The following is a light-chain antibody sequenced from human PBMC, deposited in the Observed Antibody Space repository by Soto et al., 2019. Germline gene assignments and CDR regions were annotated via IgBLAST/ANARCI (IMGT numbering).Light chain of an antibody. CDR1: SSDVGGYNY. V-gene: IGLV2-14*01. CDR3: SSYRDTHNLV. J-gene: IGLJ1*01. CDR2: EVS. Sequence: QSARTQPASVSGSPGQSITISCTGTSSDVGGYNYVSWYQHHPGKAPKLMIYEVSNRPSGVSNRFSGSKSGNTASLTISGLQAEDEADYYCSSYRDTHNLVFGIGTKVTV.